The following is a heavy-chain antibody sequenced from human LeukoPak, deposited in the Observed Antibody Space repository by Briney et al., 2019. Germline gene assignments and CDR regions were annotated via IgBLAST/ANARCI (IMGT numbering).Heavy chain of an antibody. CDR3: ARVWGCSSTSCYHYYYGMDV. CDR2: IIPILGIA. CDR1: GGTFSSYA. J-gene: IGHJ6*02. D-gene: IGHD2-2*01. Sequence: SVKVSCKASGGTFSSYAISWVRQAPGQGLEWMGRIIPILGIANYAQKFQGRVTITADKSTSTAYMELSSLRSEDTAVYNCARVWGCSSTSCYHYYYGMDVWGQGTTVTVSS. V-gene: IGHV1-69*04.